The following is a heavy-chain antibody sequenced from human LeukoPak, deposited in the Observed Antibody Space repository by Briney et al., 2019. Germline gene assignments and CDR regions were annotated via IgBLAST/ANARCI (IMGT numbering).Heavy chain of an antibody. CDR2: IYYSGST. J-gene: IGHJ4*02. CDR3: ARVPPRSSGWYYFDY. D-gene: IGHD6-19*01. Sequence: SESLSLTCTVSGGSISSYYWSWIRQPPGKGLEWIGHIYYSGSTNYNPSLKSRVTISVDTSKNQFSLKLSSVTAADTAVYYCARVPPRSSGWYYFDYWGQGTLVPVSS. V-gene: IGHV4-59*01. CDR1: GGSISSYY.